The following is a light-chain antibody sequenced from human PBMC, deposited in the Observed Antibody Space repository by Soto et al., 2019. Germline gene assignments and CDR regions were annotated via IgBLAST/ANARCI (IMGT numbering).Light chain of an antibody. J-gene: IGKJ4*01. CDR3: LQDDSFPLT. V-gene: IGKV1-6*01. CDR1: QGIRND. Sequence: AIQMTQSPSSLSASVGDRVTITCRASQGIRNDLSWYQQKPGKAPKLLIYDASTFQSGVPSRFSGSGSATDFTLTISSLQPEDFATYYCLQDDSFPLTFGGGTKVEIK. CDR2: DAS.